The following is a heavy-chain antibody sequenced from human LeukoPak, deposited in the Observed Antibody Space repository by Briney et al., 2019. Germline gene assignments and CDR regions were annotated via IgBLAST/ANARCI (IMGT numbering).Heavy chain of an antibody. V-gene: IGHV1-69*01. D-gene: IGHD2-2*01. J-gene: IGHJ5*02. CDR3: ARAGQLLRGNWFDP. CDR1: RGTFSSYA. CDR2: IIPIFGTA. Sequence: SVKVSCKASRGTFSSYAISWVRQAPGQGLEWMVGIIPIFGTANYAQKFQGRVTITADESTSTAYMGLSSLRSEDTAVYYCARAGQLLRGNWFDPWGQGTLVTVSS.